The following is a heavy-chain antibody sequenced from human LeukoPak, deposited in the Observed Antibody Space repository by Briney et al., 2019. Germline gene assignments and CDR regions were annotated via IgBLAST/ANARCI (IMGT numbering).Heavy chain of an antibody. Sequence: PGGSLRLSCAASGFTFTSCWMTWVRHAPGKGLEWVANIKQDGSEKYYVDSVKGRFTISRDNAKNSLYLQMNSLRAEDTAVYYCATLGGDYWGQGTLVTDSS. J-gene: IGHJ4*02. CDR3: ATLGGDY. CDR2: IKQDGSEK. D-gene: IGHD7-27*01. CDR1: GFTFTSCW. V-gene: IGHV3-7*05.